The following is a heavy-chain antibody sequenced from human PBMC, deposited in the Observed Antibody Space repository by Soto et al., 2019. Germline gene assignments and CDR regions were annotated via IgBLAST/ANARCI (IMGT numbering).Heavy chain of an antibody. CDR2: IIPIFGTA. J-gene: IGHJ4*02. CDR3: ARRGTGMATIWAPDY. V-gene: IGHV1-69*12. Sequence: QVQLVQSGAEVKKPGSSVKVSCKASGGTFSSYAISWVRQAPGQGLEWMGGIIPIFGTANYAQKFQGRVTITADESTSTAYLELRSLRSEDTAVYYCARRGTGMATIWAPDYWGQGTLVTVSS. D-gene: IGHD5-12*01. CDR1: GGTFSSYA.